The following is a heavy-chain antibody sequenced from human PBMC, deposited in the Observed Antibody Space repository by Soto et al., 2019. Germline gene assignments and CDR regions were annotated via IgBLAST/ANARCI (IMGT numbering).Heavy chain of an antibody. CDR3: AHIPNYYQYDWFDP. V-gene: IGHV2-5*02. Sequence: QITLKESGPTLVKPTQTLTLTCTFSGFSLTTRGVGVGWIRQPPGKALECLALIYWDDDKRYSPSLQSRLSIIKDTSKNQVVLTMTNVDPEDTATYYCAHIPNYYQYDWFDPWGQGTLVSVSS. CDR2: IYWDDDK. J-gene: IGHJ5*02. D-gene: IGHD3-16*01. CDR1: GFSLTTRGVG.